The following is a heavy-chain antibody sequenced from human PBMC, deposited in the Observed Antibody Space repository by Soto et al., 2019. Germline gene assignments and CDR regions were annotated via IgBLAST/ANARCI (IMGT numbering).Heavy chain of an antibody. CDR1: GFTFNRYG. CDR2: ISYDGSNK. D-gene: IGHD3-10*02. Sequence: QVKLVGSGGAVVQPGQSLSLSCEASGFTFNRYGMHWVRQAPGKGLEWLALISYDGSNKYYADSVKGRFTISRDNSKNTLYLQMNSLRAEDTAVYYCAKDMSQNYYGMDVWGQGTTVTVSS. J-gene: IGHJ6*02. CDR3: AKDMSQNYYGMDV. V-gene: IGHV3-30*18.